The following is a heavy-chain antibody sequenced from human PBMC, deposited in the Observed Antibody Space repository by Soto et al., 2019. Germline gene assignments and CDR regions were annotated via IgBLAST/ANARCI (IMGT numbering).Heavy chain of an antibody. V-gene: IGHV3-30*18. CDR2: ISYDGSNK. Sequence: GGSLRLSCAASGFTFSSYGMHWVRQAPGKGLEWVAVISYDGSNKYYADSVKGRFTISRDNSKNTLYLQMNSLRAEDTAVYYCAKEDWFDPWGQGTLVTVSS. CDR3: AKEDWFDP. J-gene: IGHJ5*02. CDR1: GFTFSSYG.